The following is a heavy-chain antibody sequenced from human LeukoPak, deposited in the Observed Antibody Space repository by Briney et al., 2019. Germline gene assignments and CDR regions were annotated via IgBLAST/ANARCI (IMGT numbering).Heavy chain of an antibody. V-gene: IGHV4-4*02. CDR3: AARRDGYSQFDF. CDR1: GDSISRLFW. D-gene: IGHD5-24*01. CDR2: IHPSGTT. J-gene: IGHJ4*02. Sequence: SETLSLTFAVSGDSISRLFWWTWVRQPPGKGLEWIGEIHPSGTTIYIPSLKSRVTISLDKSKNQFSLKVNSVTAADTALYYCAARRDGYSQFDFWGQGTLVTVSS.